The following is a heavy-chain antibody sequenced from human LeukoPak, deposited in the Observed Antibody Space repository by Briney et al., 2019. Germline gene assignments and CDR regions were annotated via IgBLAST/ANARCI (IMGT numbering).Heavy chain of an antibody. CDR1: GGSISTYY. J-gene: IGHJ4*02. CDR2: IYYSGST. D-gene: IGHD7-27*01. Sequence: SETLSLTCTVSGGSISTYYWSWVRQPPGQGHEWIGNIYYSGSTTYNPSLKSRVTISVDTSKNQFSLKLSSVTAADTAVYYCARLWGSFDYWGQGTLVTVSS. CDR3: ARLWGSFDY. V-gene: IGHV4-59*12.